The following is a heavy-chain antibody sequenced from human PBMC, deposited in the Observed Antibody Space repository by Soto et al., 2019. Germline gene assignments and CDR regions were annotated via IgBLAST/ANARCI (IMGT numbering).Heavy chain of an antibody. CDR2: ISYDGSNK. CDR1: GFTFSSYG. V-gene: IGHV3-30*18. CDR3: AKNGITMVRGDPYYYGMDV. D-gene: IGHD3-10*01. J-gene: IGHJ6*02. Sequence: PGGSLRLSCAASGFTFSSYGMHWVRQSPGKGLEWVAVISYDGSNKYHADSVKGRFTISRDNSKNTLYLQMNSLRAEDTAVYYCAKNGITMVRGDPYYYGMDVWGQGTTVTVSS.